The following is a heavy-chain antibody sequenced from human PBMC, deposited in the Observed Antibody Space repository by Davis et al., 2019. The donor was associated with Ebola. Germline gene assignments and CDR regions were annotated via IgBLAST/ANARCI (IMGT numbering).Heavy chain of an antibody. CDR3: ARDDTYYDFWSGYRSSTFDY. Sequence: GGSLRLSCAASGFTLSGNAITWVRHSPGPGLEWVADIRGNGNTYYAYSVKGRFTISRDNAKNSLYLQMNSLRAEDTAVYYCARDDTYYDFWSGYRSSTFDYWGQVTLVTFSP. J-gene: IGHJ4*02. D-gene: IGHD3-3*01. CDR2: IRGNGNT. V-gene: IGHV3-23*01. CDR1: GFTLSGNA.